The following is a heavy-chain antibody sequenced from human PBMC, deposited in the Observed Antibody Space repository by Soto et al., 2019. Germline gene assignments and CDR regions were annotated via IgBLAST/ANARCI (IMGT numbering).Heavy chain of an antibody. V-gene: IGHV1-2*02. CDR3: ARGDAGY. Sequence: QVQLVQSGAEVKKPGASVTVSCKASGYTFTGYSMYWVRQAPGQGLEWMGWINPNSGGTNYAQNIQGRVTMTRDTSISTAYMELSTLRSDDTAVYYCARGDAGYWGQGTLVTVSS. CDR1: GYTFTGYS. CDR2: INPNSGGT. J-gene: IGHJ4*02.